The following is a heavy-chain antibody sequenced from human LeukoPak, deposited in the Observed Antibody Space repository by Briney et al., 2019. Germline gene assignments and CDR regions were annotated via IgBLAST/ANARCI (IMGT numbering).Heavy chain of an antibody. CDR1: GFSFSNYA. J-gene: IGHJ4*02. CDR2: ISSDGGST. Sequence: GGSLRLSCAASGFSFSNYATHWVRQAPGKGLEYVSGISSDGGSTFYAISVKGRFTISRDNSKNTLYLQMNSLRAEDTAVYYCAKGHYYGSGSYWVWGQGTLVTVSS. CDR3: AKGHYYGSGSYWV. V-gene: IGHV3-64*01. D-gene: IGHD3-10*01.